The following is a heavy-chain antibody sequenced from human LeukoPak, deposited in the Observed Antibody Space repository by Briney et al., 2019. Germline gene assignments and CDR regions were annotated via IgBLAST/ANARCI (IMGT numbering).Heavy chain of an antibody. CDR1: GGSISSYY. Sequence: SETLSLTCTVSGGSISSYYWSWIRQPPGKGLEWIGYIYYSGSTNYNPSLKSRVTKSVDTSKNQFSLNLSSVTAADTAVYYCARHGSGGSAFDIWGQGTMVTVSS. J-gene: IGHJ3*02. D-gene: IGHD1-26*01. CDR2: IYYSGST. V-gene: IGHV4-59*08. CDR3: ARHGSGGSAFDI.